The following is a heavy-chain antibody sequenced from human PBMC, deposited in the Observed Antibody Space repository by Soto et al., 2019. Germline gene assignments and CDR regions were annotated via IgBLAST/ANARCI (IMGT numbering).Heavy chain of an antibody. CDR2: IFYSGST. D-gene: IGHD5-18*01. CDR3: ARQVRKDTAMVSCYYYYYGMDF. CDR1: SRSISSCRYY. V-gene: IGHV4-39*01. J-gene: IGHJ6*02. Sequence: SETLSLTCTVCSRSISSCRYYWGWLRKPPGKGLEWIGSIFYSGSTYYNPSLKRRVTISVDTSKNQFSLKLSSVTAADTAVYYCARQVRKDTAMVSCYYYYYGMDFWGLGTTVT.